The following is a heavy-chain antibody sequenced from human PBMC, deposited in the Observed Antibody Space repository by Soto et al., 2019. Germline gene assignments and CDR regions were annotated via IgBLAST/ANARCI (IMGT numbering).Heavy chain of an antibody. V-gene: IGHV3-23*01. Sequence: GGSLRLSCAASGFTFSSYAMSWVRQAPGKGLEWVSAISGSGGRTYYPDSVKGRFTISRDHPNNTMYLQMNSLRDEDTAVYYCAKDRITMIVVVTYFDYWGQATMVTVSS. CDR3: AKDRITMIVVVTYFDY. CDR2: ISGSGGRT. D-gene: IGHD3-22*01. J-gene: IGHJ4*02. CDR1: GFTFSSYA.